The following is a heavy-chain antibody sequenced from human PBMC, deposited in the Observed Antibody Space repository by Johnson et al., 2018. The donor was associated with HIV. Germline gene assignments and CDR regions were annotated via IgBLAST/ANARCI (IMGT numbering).Heavy chain of an antibody. CDR2: IRSKANSYAT. Sequence: VQLVESGGGVVQSGRSLRLSCAASGFTFGDSAIHWVRQASGKGLEWVGRIRSKANSYATAYAASVKGRFTITRDDSKNTAYLQMNSLKTEDTAVYYCTRQADIWGQGTMVTVSS. CDR1: GFTFGDSA. V-gene: IGHV3-73*01. J-gene: IGHJ3*02. CDR3: TRQADI.